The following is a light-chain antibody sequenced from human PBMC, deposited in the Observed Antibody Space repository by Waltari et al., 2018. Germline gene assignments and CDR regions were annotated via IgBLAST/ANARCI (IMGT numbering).Light chain of an antibody. CDR3: QTWDSRTVV. Sequence: SYDVAQPPSVSVSPGQTVTITCRGDDWGEKYVSWYQRKAGQSPVLVLLQDKKRPSGIPDRFSGSSSGNTATLTISGTQVIDEAEYFCQTWDSRTVVFGGGTKLTVL. V-gene: IGLV3-1*01. CDR1: DWGEKY. J-gene: IGLJ2*01. CDR2: QDK.